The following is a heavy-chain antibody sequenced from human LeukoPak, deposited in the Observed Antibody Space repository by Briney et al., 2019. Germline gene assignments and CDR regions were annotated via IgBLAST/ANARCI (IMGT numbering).Heavy chain of an antibody. J-gene: IGHJ6*02. CDR2: ISGYNGNT. CDR1: GYTFTSYA. V-gene: IGHV1-18*01. CDR3: ARGYSYGSDYYYGMDV. D-gene: IGHD5-18*01. Sequence: ASVKVSCEASGYTFTSYAISWVRQAPGQGLEWMGWISGYNGNTKYAQKVQGRVTMTTDTSTSTAYMELRSLRSDDTAVYYCARGYSYGSDYYYGMDVWGQGTTVTVSS.